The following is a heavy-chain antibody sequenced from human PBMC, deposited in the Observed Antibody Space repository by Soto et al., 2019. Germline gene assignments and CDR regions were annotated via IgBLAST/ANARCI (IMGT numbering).Heavy chain of an antibody. CDR1: GGSISSGGYY. D-gene: IGHD4-17*01. CDR3: ARSSQSPATTIDY. Sequence: PSETLSLTCTVSGGSISSGGYYWSWIRQHPGKGLEWIGYIYYSGSTYYNPSLKSRVTISVDTSKNQFSLKLSSVTAADTAVYYCARSSQSPATTIDYRGPGTLVTVSS. J-gene: IGHJ4*02. CDR2: IYYSGST. V-gene: IGHV4-31*03.